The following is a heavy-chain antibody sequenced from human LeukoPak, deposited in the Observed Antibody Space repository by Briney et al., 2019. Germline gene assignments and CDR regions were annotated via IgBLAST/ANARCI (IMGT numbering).Heavy chain of an antibody. J-gene: IGHJ6*02. Sequence: SETLSLTCTVSGGSISSYYWSWIRQPPGKGLEWIGYIYYSGSTNYNPSLKSRVTISVDTSKNQFSLKLSSVTAADTAVYYCARRGVVVPAATLGRYGMDVWGQGTTVTVSS. D-gene: IGHD2-2*01. CDR1: GGSISSYY. V-gene: IGHV4-59*08. CDR3: ARRGVVVPAATLGRYGMDV. CDR2: IYYSGST.